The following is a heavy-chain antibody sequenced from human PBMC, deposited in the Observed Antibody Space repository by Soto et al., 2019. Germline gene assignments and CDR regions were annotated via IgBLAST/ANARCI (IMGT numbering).Heavy chain of an antibody. CDR1: GFTFSSYG. CDR2: IWYDGSTK. Sequence: QVQLVESGGGVVQPGRSLRLSCAASGFTFSSYGMHWVRQAPGKGLEWVAVIWYDGSTKYYADSVKGRFTISRDNSKNTLYLQMNSLRAEDTAVYYCARVQYQLLLPDYWGQGTLVTVSS. CDR3: ARVQYQLLLPDY. D-gene: IGHD2-2*01. J-gene: IGHJ4*02. V-gene: IGHV3-33*01.